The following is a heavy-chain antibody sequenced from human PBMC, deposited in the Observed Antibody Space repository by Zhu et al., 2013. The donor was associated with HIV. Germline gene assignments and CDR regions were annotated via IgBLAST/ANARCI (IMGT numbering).Heavy chain of an antibody. CDR1: GYTFTSYD. V-gene: IGHV1-8*01. D-gene: IGHD3-3*01. J-gene: IGHJ2*01. CDR2: MNPNSGNT. Sequence: QVQLVQSGAEVKKPGASVKVSCKASGYTFTSYDINWVRQATGQGLEWMGWMNPNSGNTGYAQKFQGRVTMTRNTSISTAYMELSSLRSEDTAVYYCARGQRITIFGVVTKRYFDLWGRGTLVTVSS. CDR3: ARGQRITIFGVVTKRYFDL.